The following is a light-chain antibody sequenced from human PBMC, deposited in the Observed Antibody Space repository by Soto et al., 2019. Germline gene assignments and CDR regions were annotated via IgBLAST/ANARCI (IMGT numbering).Light chain of an antibody. CDR2: HAS. Sequence: ETVLTQSPATLSLSPGETATLSCRASESVDIYLAWYQQKPGQAPRLLIYHASNRATGIPARFSGSGSGTDFILTISSLWTAYTAVYDSQQRRNRPTLTFGGGTRVEI. CDR1: ESVDIY. CDR3: QQRRNRPTLT. V-gene: IGKV3-11*01. J-gene: IGKJ4*01.